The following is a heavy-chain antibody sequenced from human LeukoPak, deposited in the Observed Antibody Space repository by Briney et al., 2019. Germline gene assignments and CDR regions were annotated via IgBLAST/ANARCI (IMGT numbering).Heavy chain of an antibody. CDR1: GFTFSSYA. CDR2: ISGSGGST. D-gene: IGHD7-27*01. Sequence: PGRSLRLSCAASGFTFSSYAMSWVRQAPGKGLEWVSAISGSGGSTYYADSVKGRFTISRDNSKNTLYLQMNSLRAEDTAVYYCAKDVEGTGYYFDYWGQGTLVTVSS. J-gene: IGHJ4*02. V-gene: IGHV3-23*01. CDR3: AKDVEGTGYYFDY.